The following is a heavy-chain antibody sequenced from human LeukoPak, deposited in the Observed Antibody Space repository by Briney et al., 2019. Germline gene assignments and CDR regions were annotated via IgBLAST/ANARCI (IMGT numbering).Heavy chain of an antibody. CDR2: IYYSGST. D-gene: IGHD3-22*01. V-gene: IGHV4-59*01. CDR1: GGSFSSYY. J-gene: IGHJ4*02. CDR3: ATTTDYDSSGYYDY. Sequence: SETLSLTCTVSGGSFSSYYWSWIRQPPGKGLEWIGYIYYSGSTNYNPSLKSRVTISVDTSKNQFSLKLSSVIAADTAVYYCATTTDYDSSGYYDYWGQGTLVTVSS.